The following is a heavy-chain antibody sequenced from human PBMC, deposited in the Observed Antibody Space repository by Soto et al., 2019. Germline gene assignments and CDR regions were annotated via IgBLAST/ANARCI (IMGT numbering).Heavy chain of an antibody. CDR1: GYTFTSYD. CDR2: MNPNSGNT. Sequence: QVQLVQSGAEVKKPGASVKVSCKASGYTFTSYDINWVRQATGQGLEWMGWMNPNSGNTGYAQKFQGRVTMTRNTSISTAYMELSSLRSEDTAVYYCARGWGHYCSGGSCYSYYYGMDVWGQGTTVTVSS. J-gene: IGHJ6*02. D-gene: IGHD2-15*01. V-gene: IGHV1-8*01. CDR3: ARGWGHYCSGGSCYSYYYGMDV.